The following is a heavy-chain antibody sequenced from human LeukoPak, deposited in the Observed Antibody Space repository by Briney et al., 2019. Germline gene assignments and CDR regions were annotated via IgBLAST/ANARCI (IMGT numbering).Heavy chain of an antibody. CDR3: ARGGSSYRAYFDY. D-gene: IGHD1-26*01. Sequence: ASVKDSCKASGYTITSHGSSWVRQAPGQGLEWMGWISTYNGNTNYAQKLQGRVTMTTDTSTSTAYMELRSLRSDDTAVYYCARGGSSYRAYFDYWGQGTLVTVSS. CDR1: GYTITSHG. J-gene: IGHJ4*02. V-gene: IGHV1-18*01. CDR2: ISTYNGNT.